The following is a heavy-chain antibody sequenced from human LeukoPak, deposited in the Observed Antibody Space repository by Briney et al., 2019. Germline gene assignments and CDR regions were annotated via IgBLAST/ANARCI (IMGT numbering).Heavy chain of an antibody. D-gene: IGHD2-15*01. CDR3: AKALYRYCSGGSCYSDY. J-gene: IGHJ4*02. V-gene: IGHV3-9*01. CDR2: ISWNSGSI. CDR1: GFTFDDYA. Sequence: PGGSLRLSCAASGFTFDDYAMHWVRQAPGKGLEWVSGISWNSGSIGYADSVKGRFTISRDNAKNSLYLQMNSLRAEDTALYYCAKALYRYCSGGSCYSDYCGQGTLVTVSS.